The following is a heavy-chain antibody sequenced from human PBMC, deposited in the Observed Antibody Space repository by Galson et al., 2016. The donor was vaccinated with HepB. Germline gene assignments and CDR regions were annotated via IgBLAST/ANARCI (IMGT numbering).Heavy chain of an antibody. CDR1: GFTFSTYN. J-gene: IGHJ6*02. V-gene: IGHV3-21*01. CDR2: ISGSGSYL. D-gene: IGHD1-1*01. CDR3: SRDLRNVERPDLTYYYGMDV. Sequence: SLRLSCAASGFTFSTYNMNWVRQTPGKGLEWVSSISGSGSYLYYAASVKGRFTIPRDNANNSLYLHLGSLRAEDTAVYYCSRDLRNVERPDLTYYYGMDVWGQGTTVTVSS.